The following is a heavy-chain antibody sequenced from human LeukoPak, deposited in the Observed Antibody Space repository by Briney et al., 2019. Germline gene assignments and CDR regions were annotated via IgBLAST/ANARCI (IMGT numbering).Heavy chain of an antibody. J-gene: IGHJ3*02. D-gene: IGHD3-22*01. Sequence: SETLSLTCTVSGGSISSSSYYWGWIRQPPGKGLEWIGSIYYSGSTYYNPSLKSRVTISVDTSKNQFSLKLSSVTAADTAVYYCARDDSDYYDNGPAAFDIWAKGQWSPSLQ. V-gene: IGHV4-39*07. CDR2: IYYSGST. CDR3: ARDDSDYYDNGPAAFDI. CDR1: GGSISSSSYY.